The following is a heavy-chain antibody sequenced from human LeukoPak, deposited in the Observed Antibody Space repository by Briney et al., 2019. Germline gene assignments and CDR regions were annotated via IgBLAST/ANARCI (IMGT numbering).Heavy chain of an antibody. J-gene: IGHJ6*02. D-gene: IGHD2-15*01. CDR3: AKATLIVVGYYYYGMDV. CDR1: GFTFNNYA. CDR2: ISDGGDST. V-gene: IGHV3-23*01. Sequence: GGSLRLSCAASGFTFNNYAMSWVRQAPGKGLEWVSFISDGGDSTYYAASVQGRFTISSDNSKNTLFLQMNSLRAEDTAVYYCAKATLIVVGYYYYGMDVWGQGTTVTVSS.